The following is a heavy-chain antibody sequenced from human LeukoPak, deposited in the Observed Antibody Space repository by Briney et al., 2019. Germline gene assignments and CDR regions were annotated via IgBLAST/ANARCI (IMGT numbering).Heavy chain of an antibody. J-gene: IGHJ4*02. CDR3: ARGPPTMVRGALKY. V-gene: IGHV4-34*01. CDR1: GGSFSGYY. D-gene: IGHD3-10*01. Sequence: SETLSLTCAVYGGSFSGYYWSWIRQPPGKGLEWIGKINHSGSTNYNPSLKSRVTISVDTSKNQFSLKLSSVTAADTAVYYCARGPPTMVRGALKYWGQGTLVTVSS. CDR2: INHSGST.